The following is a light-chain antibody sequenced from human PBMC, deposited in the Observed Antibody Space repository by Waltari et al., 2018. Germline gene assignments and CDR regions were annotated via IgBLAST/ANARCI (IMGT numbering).Light chain of an antibody. Sequence: QSVLTQPPSVSGAPGQTVTISSPGSTSNIRERYEFHWYQRHPGSAPKVVIYGNNHRPSGVPDRYSGSKSGTSASLSITGLQADDEADYFCQSYDSTLSAVIFGGGTKLTVL. CDR3: QSYDSTLSAVI. CDR1: TSNIRERYE. V-gene: IGLV1-40*01. CDR2: GNN. J-gene: IGLJ2*01.